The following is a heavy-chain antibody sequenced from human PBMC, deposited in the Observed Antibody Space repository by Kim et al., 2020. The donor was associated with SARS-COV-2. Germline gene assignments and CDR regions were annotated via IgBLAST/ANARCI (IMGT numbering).Heavy chain of an antibody. J-gene: IGHJ5*01. V-gene: IGHV3-30*04. Sequence: GGSLRLSCAASGFTFSSYAMHWVRQAPGKGLEWVAVISYDGSNKYYADSVKGRFTISRDNSKNTLYLQMNSLRAEDTAVYYCARDSLSSCGGDCYSSSWG. CDR1: GFTFSSYA. D-gene: IGHD2-21*02. CDR2: ISYDGSNK. CDR3: ARDSLSSCGGDCYSSS.